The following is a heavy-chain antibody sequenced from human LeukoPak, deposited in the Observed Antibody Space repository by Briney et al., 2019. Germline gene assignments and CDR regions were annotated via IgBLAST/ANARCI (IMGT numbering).Heavy chain of an antibody. J-gene: IGHJ5*02. CDR2: NNGDGSTT. D-gene: IGHD2-15*01. CDR1: GFSLSGYW. V-gene: IGHV3-74*01. CDR3: ARDPRNVGLAP. Sequence: GGSLRLSCVASGFSLSGYWMYWVRQAPGKGLMYISRNNGDGSTTNYADVVKGRFTMSRDNVKNTLYLQMNSLRVENTAVYYCARDPRNVGLAPWGQGTLVTVSS.